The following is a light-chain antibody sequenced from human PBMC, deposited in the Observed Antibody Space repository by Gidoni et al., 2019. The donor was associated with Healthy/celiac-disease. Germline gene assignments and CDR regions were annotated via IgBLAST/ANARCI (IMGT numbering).Light chain of an antibody. CDR2: AAS. V-gene: IGKV1-39*01. Sequence: DIQMTQSTSSLSASVGDRDTITCRASQSISSYLNWYQQKPGKAPKLLIYAASSLQSGVPSRFSGSGSGTDFTLTISSLQPDDFATYYCQQSYSTPYTFGQGTKLEIK. CDR1: QSISSY. J-gene: IGKJ2*01. CDR3: QQSYSTPYT.